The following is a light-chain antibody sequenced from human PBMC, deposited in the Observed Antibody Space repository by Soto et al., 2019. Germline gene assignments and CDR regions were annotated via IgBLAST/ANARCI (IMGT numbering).Light chain of an antibody. Sequence: AIQMTQSPSSLSASVGDRVIITCRASQGIRNDLGWYQQKPGTAPKLMIFDASSLQSGVPSRFSGSGSGTDFTLTISSLQPEDFATYYCLQDYNYPWTFGQGTKVEIK. CDR1: QGIRND. CDR3: LQDYNYPWT. V-gene: IGKV1-6*01. J-gene: IGKJ1*01. CDR2: DAS.